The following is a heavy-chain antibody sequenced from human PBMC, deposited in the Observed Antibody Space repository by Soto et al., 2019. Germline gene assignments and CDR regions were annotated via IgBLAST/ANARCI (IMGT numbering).Heavy chain of an antibody. V-gene: IGHV1-69*01. CDR1: GGTFSSYA. J-gene: IGHJ4*02. CDR2: IIPIFGTA. CDR3: ASSLRFLEWLMDY. D-gene: IGHD3-3*01. Sequence: VKVSCKASGGTFSSYAISWVRQAPGQGLEWMGGIIPIFGTANYAQKFQGRVTITADESTSTAYMELSSLRSEDTAVYYCASSLRFLEWLMDYWGQGTLVTVSS.